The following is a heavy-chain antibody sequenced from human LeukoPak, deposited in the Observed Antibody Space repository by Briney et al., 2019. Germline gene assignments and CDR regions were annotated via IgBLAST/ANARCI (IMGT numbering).Heavy chain of an antibody. Sequence: ASVKVSCKASGYTFTSYGISWVRQAPGQGLEWMGGILPIFGTANYAQKFQGRVTITADKSTSTAYMELSSLRSEDTAVYYCARVEEGYGSGRRENYYYYYMDVWGKGTTVTISS. D-gene: IGHD3-10*01. CDR1: GYTFTSYG. V-gene: IGHV1-69*06. CDR3: ARVEEGYGSGRRENYYYYYMDV. CDR2: ILPIFGTA. J-gene: IGHJ6*03.